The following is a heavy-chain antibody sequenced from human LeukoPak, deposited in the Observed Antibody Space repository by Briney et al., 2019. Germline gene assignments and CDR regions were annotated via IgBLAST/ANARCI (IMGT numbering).Heavy chain of an antibody. CDR1: GFTFNNHS. V-gene: IGHV3-21*01. Sequence: PGGSLRLSCAGSGFTFNNHSLNWFRQAPGKGLEWVSSISSRGSYLYYTDSVKGRFTVSRDNAKNSLYLHMDSLRAEDTAIYWCARDLSGFMRNDHWGQGTLVTVSS. D-gene: IGHD1-14*01. J-gene: IGHJ4*02. CDR2: ISSRGSYL. CDR3: ARDLSGFMRNDH.